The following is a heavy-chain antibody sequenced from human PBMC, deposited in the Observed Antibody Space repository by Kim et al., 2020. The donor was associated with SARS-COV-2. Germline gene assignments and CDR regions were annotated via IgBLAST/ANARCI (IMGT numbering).Heavy chain of an antibody. D-gene: IGHD5-18*01. CDR1: GFTFSSYG. CDR3: AREQLWSGVWFDP. J-gene: IGHJ5*02. Sequence: GGSLRLSCAASGFTFSSYGMHWVRQAPGKGLEWVAVIWYDGSNKYYADSVKGRFTISRDNSKNTLYLQMNSLRAEDTAVYYCAREQLWSGVWFDPWGQGTLVTVSS. V-gene: IGHV3-33*01. CDR2: IWYDGSNK.